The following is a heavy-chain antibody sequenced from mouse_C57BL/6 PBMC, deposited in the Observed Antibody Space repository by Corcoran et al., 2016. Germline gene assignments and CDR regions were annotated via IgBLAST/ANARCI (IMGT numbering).Heavy chain of an antibody. CDR1: GYTFTDYY. J-gene: IGHJ3*01. CDR3: ARRDYGSSPLAY. D-gene: IGHD1-1*01. Sequence: QVQLQQSGPELVKPGASVKISCKASGYTFTDYYINWVKQRHGQGLEWIGWIFPGSGSTYYNEKFKCKDTLTVDKSSSTAYMLLSSLTSEDSAVYFCARRDYGSSPLAYWGQGTLVTVSA. V-gene: IGHV1-75*01. CDR2: IFPGSGST.